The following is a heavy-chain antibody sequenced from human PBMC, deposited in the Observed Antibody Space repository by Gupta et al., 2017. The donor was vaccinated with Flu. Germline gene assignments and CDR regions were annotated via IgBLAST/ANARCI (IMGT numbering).Heavy chain of an antibody. V-gene: IGHV3-33*01. CDR2: IWYDGSNK. Sequence: TFSSYGMHWVRQAPGKGLEWVAVIWYDGSNKYYADSVKGRFTISRDNSKNTLYRQMNSLRAEDTAVYYCAGYCTNGVCLGYWGQGTLVTVSS. CDR3: AGYCTNGVCLGY. CDR1: TFSSYG. J-gene: IGHJ4*02. D-gene: IGHD2-8*01.